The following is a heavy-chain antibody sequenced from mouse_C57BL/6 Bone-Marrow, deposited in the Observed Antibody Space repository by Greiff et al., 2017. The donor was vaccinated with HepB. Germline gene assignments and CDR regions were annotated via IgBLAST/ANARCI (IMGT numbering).Heavy chain of an antibody. J-gene: IGHJ4*01. CDR1: GYSFTGYY. D-gene: IGHD1-1*01. CDR2: INPSTGGT. Sequence: VQLKESGPELVKPGASVKISCKASGYSFTGYYMNWVKQSPEKSLEWIGEINPSTGGTTYNQKFKAKATLTVDKSSSTAYMQLKSLTAEGSAVYYCARTRYYGSSPYYYAMDYWGQGTSVTVSS. V-gene: IGHV1-42*01. CDR3: ARTRYYGSSPYYYAMDY.